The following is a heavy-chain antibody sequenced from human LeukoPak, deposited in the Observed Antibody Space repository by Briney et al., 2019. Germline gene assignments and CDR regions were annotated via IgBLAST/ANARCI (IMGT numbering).Heavy chain of an antibody. J-gene: IGHJ6*02. CDR2: IYHTGNT. CDR1: GGSISSSNW. V-gene: IGHV4-4*02. Sequence: SGTLSLTCAVSGGSISSSNWWSWVRQPPGKGLEWIGEIYHTGNTNYNPSLKSRVNISVDKSKNQFSLKLNSVTAADTAVYYCARTFIAAGNYYGLDVWGQGTTVTVSS. D-gene: IGHD6-25*01. CDR3: ARTFIAAGNYYGLDV.